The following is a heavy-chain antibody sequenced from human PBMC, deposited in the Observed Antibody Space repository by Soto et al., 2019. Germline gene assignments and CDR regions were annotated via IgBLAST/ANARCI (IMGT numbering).Heavy chain of an antibody. V-gene: IGHV6-1*01. J-gene: IGHJ4*02. Sequence: QVQLQQSGPGLVRPSQTLSLTCAISGDSVSSDSATWNWIRQSPSRGLEWLGRTYYRSKWYNEYAVSMKSRITSNPDTSKNQFSLQLNSVTPEDTAVYYCARDGPGSNWYFDYWAQGTLVTVSS. CDR1: GDSVSSDSAT. D-gene: IGHD6-13*01. CDR3: ARDGPGSNWYFDY. CDR2: TYYRSKWYN.